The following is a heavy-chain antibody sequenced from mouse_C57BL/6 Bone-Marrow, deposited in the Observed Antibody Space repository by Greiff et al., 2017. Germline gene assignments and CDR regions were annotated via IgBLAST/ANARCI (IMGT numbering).Heavy chain of an antibody. CDR3: ARKEGDYAMDY. Sequence: VQLQQSGAELARPGASVKLSCKASGYTFTSYGISWVKQRPGQGLEWIGEIYPRSGNTYYNEKFKGKATLTADKSSSTAYMELRSLTSEDSAVYFCARKEGDYAMDYWGQGTSGTVSS. CDR2: IYPRSGNT. V-gene: IGHV1-81*01. CDR1: GYTFTSYG. J-gene: IGHJ4*01.